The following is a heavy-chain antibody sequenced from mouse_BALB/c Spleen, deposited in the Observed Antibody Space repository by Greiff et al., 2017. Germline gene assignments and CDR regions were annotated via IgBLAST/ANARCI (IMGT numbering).Heavy chain of an antibody. J-gene: IGHJ2*01. CDR3: ASPRNYGRGY. CDR1: GYTFTSYW. CDR2: INPSNGRT. Sequence: QVQLQQPGAELVKPGASVKLSCKASGYTFTSYWMHWVKQRPGHGLEWIGAINPSNGRTNYNEKFKSKATLTVDKSSSTAYMQLSSLTSEDSAVYYCASPRNYGRGYWGQGTTLTVSA. D-gene: IGHD1-1*01. V-gene: IGHV1S81*02.